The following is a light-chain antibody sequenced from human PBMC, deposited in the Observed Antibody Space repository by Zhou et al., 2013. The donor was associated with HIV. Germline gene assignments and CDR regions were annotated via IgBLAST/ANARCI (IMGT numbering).Light chain of an antibody. CDR3: QQYNKWPPLT. Sequence: EIVLTQSPGTLSLSPGERATLSCRASQTISSAYLAWYQQKPGQAPRLLIYAASTRPTGVPARFSGSGSGTEFTLTISSLQSEDIAIYYCQQYNKWPPLTFGGGTKVEIK. J-gene: IGKJ4*01. CDR2: AAS. V-gene: IGKV3-15*01. CDR1: QTISSAY.